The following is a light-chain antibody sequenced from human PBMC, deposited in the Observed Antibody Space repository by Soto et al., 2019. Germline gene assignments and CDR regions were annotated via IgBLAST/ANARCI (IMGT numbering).Light chain of an antibody. V-gene: IGKV3-11*01. CDR1: QSVRSY. CDR2: DAS. Sequence: EIVLTQSPDTLSLSPGERATLSCRASQSVRSYLAWYQQKPGQAPRLLIYDASNRATGVPARISGSGSGTDFTLTISSLEPEDFAVYFCQQRYSWPPITFGQGTRLEIK. CDR3: QQRYSWPPIT. J-gene: IGKJ5*01.